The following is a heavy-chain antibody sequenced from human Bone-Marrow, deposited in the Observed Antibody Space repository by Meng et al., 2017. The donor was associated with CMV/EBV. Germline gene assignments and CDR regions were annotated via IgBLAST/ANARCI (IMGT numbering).Heavy chain of an antibody. CDR2: IRYDGSNK. D-gene: IGHD3-3*01. J-gene: IGHJ6*02. CDR3: AKDGDFWSVYPRGMDV. V-gene: IGHV3-30*02. CDR1: GFTFSSYG. Sequence: GESLKISCAASGFTFSSYGMHWVRQAPGKGLEWVAFIRYDGSNKYDADPVKGRFTISRYNSKNTLYLQVNSLIAEATVVYYCAKDGDFWSVYPRGMDVWGQGTTVTVSS.